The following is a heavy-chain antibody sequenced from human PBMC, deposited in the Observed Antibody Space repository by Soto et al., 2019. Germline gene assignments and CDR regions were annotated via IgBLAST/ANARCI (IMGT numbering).Heavy chain of an antibody. CDR3: ARAYSPELFDP. CDR1: GYTFTSYG. J-gene: IGHJ5*02. V-gene: IGHV1-18*01. D-gene: IGHD2-15*01. CDR2: ISANNGNT. Sequence: QVQLVQSGAEVKKPGASVKVSCKASGYTFTSYGISWVRQAPGQGLEWMGWISANNGNTKYAQNFQGRVTMTTETSTSTADMELRSLRSDDTAVYYCARAYSPELFDPWGQGTLVTVSS.